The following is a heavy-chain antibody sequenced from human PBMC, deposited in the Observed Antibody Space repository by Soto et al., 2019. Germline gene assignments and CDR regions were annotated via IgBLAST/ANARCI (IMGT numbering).Heavy chain of an antibody. Sequence: SETLSLTCTVSGGSISGYYWSWIRQPPGKGLEWIGYIYYTGSTNYNPSLKSRVTISVDTSKNQFSLKLSSVTAADTAVYYCARLHIDYDAFDIWGQGTMVTVPS. D-gene: IGHD4-17*01. J-gene: IGHJ3*02. CDR1: GGSISGYY. CDR3: ARLHIDYDAFDI. V-gene: IGHV4-59*08. CDR2: IYYTGST.